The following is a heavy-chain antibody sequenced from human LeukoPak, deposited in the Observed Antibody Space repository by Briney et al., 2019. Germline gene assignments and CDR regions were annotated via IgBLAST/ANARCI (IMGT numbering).Heavy chain of an antibody. Sequence: ASETLSLTCAVYGGSFSGYYWSWIRQPPGKGLEWIGEINHSGSTNYNPSLKSRVTISVDTSKNQFSLKLSSVTAADTAVYYCARAHFGYGDTDCWGQGTLVTVSS. J-gene: IGHJ4*02. CDR3: ARAHFGYGDTDC. CDR2: INHSGST. D-gene: IGHD3-16*01. CDR1: GGSFSGYY. V-gene: IGHV4-34*01.